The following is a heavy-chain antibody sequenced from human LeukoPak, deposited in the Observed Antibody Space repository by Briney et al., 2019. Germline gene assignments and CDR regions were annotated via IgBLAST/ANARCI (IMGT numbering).Heavy chain of an antibody. CDR3: GRGGISLIDWADLDY. D-gene: IGHD3-10*01. J-gene: IGHJ4*02. CDR1: GYTFTNYG. Sequence: ASVKVSCKASGYTFTNYGINWVRQAPGQGPEWMGWISGYNGKTNYAQKLQGRVTMTTDTSTTTAYMELRSLRSDDTAVYYCGRGGISLIDWADLDYWGQGTLVTVSS. V-gene: IGHV1-18*01. CDR2: ISGYNGKT.